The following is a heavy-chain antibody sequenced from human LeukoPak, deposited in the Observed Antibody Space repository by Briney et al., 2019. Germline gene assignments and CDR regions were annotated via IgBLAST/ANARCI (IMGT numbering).Heavy chain of an antibody. V-gene: IGHV4-31*03. J-gene: IGHJ4*02. CDR1: GGSISSGGYY. CDR3: ARKRNGQWPYIDY. CDR2: IYYSGST. Sequence: SQTLSLTCTVSGGSISSGGYYWSWIRQHPGKGLEWIGYIYYSGSTYYNPSLKSRVTISVDTSKNQFSLKLSSVTAADTAVYYCARKRNGQWPYIDYWGQGTLVTVSS. D-gene: IGHD6-19*01.